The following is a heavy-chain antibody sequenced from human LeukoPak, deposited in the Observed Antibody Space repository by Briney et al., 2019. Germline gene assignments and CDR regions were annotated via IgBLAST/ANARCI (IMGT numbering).Heavy chain of an antibody. D-gene: IGHD3-9*01. J-gene: IGHJ4*02. V-gene: IGHV3-21*01. CDR1: GFTFSTSA. CDR3: ARDPLRYLRVGHYDY. Sequence: PGGSLRLSCAVSGFTFSTSAVNWVRQVPGKGLEWVSSIDYDSSHIYYAASVRGQFTISRDNARNSVYLQMNSLRVEDTAVYYCARDPLRYLRVGHYDYWGQGTLVAVSS. CDR2: IDYDSSHI.